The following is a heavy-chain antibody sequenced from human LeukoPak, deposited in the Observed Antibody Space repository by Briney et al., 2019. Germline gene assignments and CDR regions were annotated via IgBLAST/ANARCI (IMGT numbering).Heavy chain of an antibody. CDR1: GATFSRYA. CDR2: IIPIFGTA. CDR3: ARDHVPYYYMDV. Sequence: PVRVSSTASGATFSRYAIRWVRQAAGQGPEGMGGIIPIFGTANSAQKFQGRVTITTDESTSTAYMELSSLTSEDTAVYYCARDHVPYYYMDVWGKGTTVTVSS. V-gene: IGHV1-69*05. D-gene: IGHD2-2*01. J-gene: IGHJ6*03.